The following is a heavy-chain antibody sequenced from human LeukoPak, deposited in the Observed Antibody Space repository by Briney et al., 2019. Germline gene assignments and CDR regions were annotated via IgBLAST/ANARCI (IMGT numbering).Heavy chain of an antibody. CDR3: ATNLPGYSYGYWVA. J-gene: IGHJ5*02. V-gene: IGHV4-61*08. CDR1: GGSISSGGYY. Sequence: ASETLSLTCTVSGGSISSGGYYWNWIRQPPGKGLEWIGYMFYTGSGKYNPSLKSRVTISVDTSKRQISLKLTSVTAADTAVYYCATNLPGYSYGYWVAWGQGSLVTVSS. CDR2: MFYTGSG. D-gene: IGHD5-18*01.